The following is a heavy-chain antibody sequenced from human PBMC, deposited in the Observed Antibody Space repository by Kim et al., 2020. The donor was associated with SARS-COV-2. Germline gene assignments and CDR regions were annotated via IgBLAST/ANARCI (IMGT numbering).Heavy chain of an antibody. V-gene: IGHV4-39*01. CDR1: GGSISSSNYY. Sequence: SETLSLTCTVSGGSISSSNYYWAWIRQPPGKGLEWIGSIYYSGSTYYNPSLKSRVTISVDTSKNQFSLKLSSVTAADTAVYYCARLQMRHITIFGVIEKGTSSDPWGQGALGT. D-gene: IGHD3-3*01. J-gene: IGHJ5*02. CDR3: ARLQMRHITIFGVIEKGTSSDP. CDR2: IYYSGST.